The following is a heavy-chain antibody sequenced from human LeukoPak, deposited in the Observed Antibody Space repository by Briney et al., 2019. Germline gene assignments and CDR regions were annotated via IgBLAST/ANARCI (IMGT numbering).Heavy chain of an antibody. CDR3: ARYSAPGSWHYPFDS. V-gene: IGHV4-39*01. CDR1: GASIGSSRYY. CDR2: IYYSGAT. D-gene: IGHD6-13*01. J-gene: IGHJ4*02. Sequence: ASETLSLTCTVSGASIGSSRYYWDWMRQPPGKGLEWIGNIYYSGATSYNPSLNGRVTISVDTSKNQFSLNLTSVTAADTAVYYCARYSAPGSWHYPFDSWGQGTLVTVSS.